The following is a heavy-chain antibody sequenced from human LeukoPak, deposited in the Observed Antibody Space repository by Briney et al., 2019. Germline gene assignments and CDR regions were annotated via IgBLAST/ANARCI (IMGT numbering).Heavy chain of an antibody. CDR2: SSAYNGNT. J-gene: IGHJ6*02. CDR1: VYTCTSYG. Sequence: GASVKVSCKASVYTCTSYGISWERQAPGQGLEWMGWSSAYNGNTNYAQKLQGRVTMTTDTSTSTAYMELRSLRSDDTAVYYCAGVEGYSYGPDYGMDVWGQGTTVTVSS. V-gene: IGHV1-18*01. D-gene: IGHD5-18*01. CDR3: AGVEGYSYGPDYGMDV.